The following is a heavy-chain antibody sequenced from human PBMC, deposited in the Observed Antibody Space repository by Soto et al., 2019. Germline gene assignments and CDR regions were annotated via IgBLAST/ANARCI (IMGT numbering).Heavy chain of an antibody. CDR1: GFTFSSYG. CDR2: ISGSGGST. J-gene: IGHJ4*02. Sequence: ELSLRLSCAASGFTFSSYGLRWVRQAQGEGLEWVSGISGSGGSTYYAGSVKGRCTISSDNSKNTLYLQMYSLRVEDTAVYYCAKTGPGSSYGYYFDSWGQGTLVTVSS. V-gene: IGHV3-23*01. D-gene: IGHD5-18*01. CDR3: AKTGPGSSYGYYFDS.